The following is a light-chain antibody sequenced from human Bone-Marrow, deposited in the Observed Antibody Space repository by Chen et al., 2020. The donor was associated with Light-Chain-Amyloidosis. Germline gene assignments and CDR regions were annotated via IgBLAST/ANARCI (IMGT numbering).Light chain of an antibody. CDR3: QVWDRSSDRPV. CDR2: DDS. V-gene: IGLV3-21*02. J-gene: IGLJ3*02. Sequence: SYVLTQPSSVSVAPGQTATIACGGNNIGSTSVHWYQQTPGQAPLLVVYDDSDRPSGIPERLSGSNSVNTATRTISRVEAWDEADYYGQVWDRSSDRPVFGGGTKLPVL. CDR1: NIGSTS.